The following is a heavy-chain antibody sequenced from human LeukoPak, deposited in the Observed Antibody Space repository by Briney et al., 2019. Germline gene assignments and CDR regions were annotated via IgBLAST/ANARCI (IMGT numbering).Heavy chain of an antibody. D-gene: IGHD2-2*01. CDR2: IRYDGGNK. V-gene: IGHV3-30*02. J-gene: IGHJ4*02. CDR1: GFTFSSYG. CDR3: AKGEVPAATIDY. Sequence: GGSLRLSCAASGFTFSSYGMHWVRQAPGKGLEWVAFIRYDGGNKYYADSVKGRFTISRDNSKNTPYLQMNSLRAEDTAVYYCAKGEVPAATIDYWGQGTLVTVSS.